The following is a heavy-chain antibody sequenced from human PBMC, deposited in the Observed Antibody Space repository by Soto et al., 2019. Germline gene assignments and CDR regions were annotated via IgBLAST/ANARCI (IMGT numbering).Heavy chain of an antibody. J-gene: IGHJ4*02. D-gene: IGHD1-7*01. CDR3: ARRQNWNYLFDN. Sequence: SETLSLTCSVSGDSISNYYWSWSRQSPGKGLEWSGCSYYSGSTNYNPSLKSRVTMSIDASKTRFPLRLRSVTAADTAVYYCARRQNWNYLFDNWGQGTPVTVSS. V-gene: IGHV4-59*01. CDR2: SYYSGST. CDR1: GDSISNYY.